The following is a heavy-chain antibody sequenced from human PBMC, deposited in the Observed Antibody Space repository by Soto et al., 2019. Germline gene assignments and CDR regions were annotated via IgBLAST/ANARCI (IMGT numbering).Heavy chain of an antibody. Sequence: GASVKVSCKASGGTFSSYAISWVRQAPGQGLEWMGGIIPIFGTANYAQKFQGRVTITADESTSTAYMELSSLRSEDTAVYYCARTVILTGHGLYWYFDLWGRGTLVTVSS. V-gene: IGHV1-69*13. CDR2: IIPIFGTA. CDR3: ARTVILTGHGLYWYFDL. D-gene: IGHD3-9*01. CDR1: GGTFSSYA. J-gene: IGHJ2*01.